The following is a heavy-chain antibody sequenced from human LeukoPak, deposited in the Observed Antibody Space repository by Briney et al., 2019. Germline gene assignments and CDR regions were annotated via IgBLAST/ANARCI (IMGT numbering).Heavy chain of an antibody. Sequence: SETLSLTCTVSGGSISSSSYYWGWIRQPPGKGLEWIGSIYYSESTYYNPSLKSRVTISVDTSKNQFSLKLSSVTAADTAVYYCAREAPDSSGYYYPGAFDIWGQGTMVTVSS. D-gene: IGHD3-22*01. CDR2: IYYSEST. V-gene: IGHV4-39*07. J-gene: IGHJ3*02. CDR3: AREAPDSSGYYYPGAFDI. CDR1: GGSISSSSYY.